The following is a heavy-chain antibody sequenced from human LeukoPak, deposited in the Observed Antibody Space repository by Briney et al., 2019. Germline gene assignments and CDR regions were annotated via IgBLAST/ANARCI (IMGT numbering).Heavy chain of an antibody. D-gene: IGHD5-12*01. CDR3: ARECRVESRGYDPYYFDY. CDR2: MSYDESNK. CDR1: GFTFNTYA. J-gene: IGHJ4*02. V-gene: IGHV3-30-3*01. Sequence: GGSLRLSCAASGFTFNTYAMLCVPQAPGRGGEWVAHMSYDESNKHHAHPVKGRFSIARDNSKNTLYLEMDSLRDEDTAVYVCARECRVESRGYDPYYFDYWGQGTLVTVSS.